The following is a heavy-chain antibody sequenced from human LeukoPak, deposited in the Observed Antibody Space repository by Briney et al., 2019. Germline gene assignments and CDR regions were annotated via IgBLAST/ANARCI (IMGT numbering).Heavy chain of an antibody. J-gene: IGHJ3*02. Sequence: PGGSLRLSCAASGFTFSIYAMSWVRQAPGKGLEWVSAISGSGGTAYYADSVKGRFTISRDNSKNTLYLQMNSLRAGDTAVYYCARQTRVIIAAAGTYDAFDIWGQGTMVTVSS. D-gene: IGHD6-13*01. V-gene: IGHV3-23*01. CDR3: ARQTRVIIAAAGTYDAFDI. CDR1: GFTFSIYA. CDR2: ISGSGGTA.